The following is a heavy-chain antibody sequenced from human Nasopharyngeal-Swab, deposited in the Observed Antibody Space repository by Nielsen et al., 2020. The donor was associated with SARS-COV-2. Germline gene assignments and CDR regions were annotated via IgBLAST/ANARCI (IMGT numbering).Heavy chain of an antibody. CDR1: GFTFSNYW. Sequence: GGSLRLSCEASGFTFSNYWMHWVRQSPGKGLLWVSRIDTDGAITNYADSVKGRFTISRDNAKNTLYLQMNSLRADDTAVYYCARDVGGRDNYWGQGALVTVSS. J-gene: IGHJ4*02. V-gene: IGHV3-74*01. CDR2: IDTDGAIT. CDR3: ARDVGGRDNY. D-gene: IGHD2-15*01.